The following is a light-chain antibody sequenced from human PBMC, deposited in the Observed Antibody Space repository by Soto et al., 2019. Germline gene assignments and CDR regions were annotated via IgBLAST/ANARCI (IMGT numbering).Light chain of an antibody. CDR3: QQYSNWLT. CDR1: QSVSSN. CDR2: GAS. J-gene: IGKJ4*01. Sequence: EIVMTQSPATLSVSPGERATLSCRASQSVSSNLAWYQQKPGQAPRLLIYGASTRATGIPARFSGSGPGTEFTLTISSLQSEDFAVYYCQQYSNWLTFGGGTKVEIK. V-gene: IGKV3-15*01.